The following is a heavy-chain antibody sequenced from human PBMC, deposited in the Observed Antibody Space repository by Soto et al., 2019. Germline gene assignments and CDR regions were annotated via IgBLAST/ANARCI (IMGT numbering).Heavy chain of an antibody. Sequence: SEKTFSKGPVDTFSNYGFSWVRQALGQGHEWMGWISAYNGNTNYAQKHQGRVTMTTDTSTSTAYMELRRLRSDDTTVYYCAREFRKGLVYYFDNWGQGTLVTVSS. CDR1: VDTFSNYG. CDR3: AREFRKGLVYYFDN. D-gene: IGHD2-15*01. J-gene: IGHJ4*02. CDR2: ISAYNGNT. V-gene: IGHV1-18*04.